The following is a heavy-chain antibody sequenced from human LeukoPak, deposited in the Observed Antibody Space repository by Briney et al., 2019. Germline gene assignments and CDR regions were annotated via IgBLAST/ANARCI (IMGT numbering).Heavy chain of an antibody. Sequence: SVKVSCKASGGTFSSYAISWVRQAPGQGLEWMGRIIPILGIANYAQKFQGRVTITADKSTSTAYMELSSLRSEDTAVYYCARCIAPPYYWFDPWGQGTLVTVSS. D-gene: IGHD1-26*01. V-gene: IGHV1-69*04. CDR2: IIPILGIA. J-gene: IGHJ5*02. CDR1: GGTFSSYA. CDR3: ARCIAPPYYWFDP.